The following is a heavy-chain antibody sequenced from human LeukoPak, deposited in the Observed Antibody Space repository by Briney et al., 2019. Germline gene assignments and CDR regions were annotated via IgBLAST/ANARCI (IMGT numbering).Heavy chain of an antibody. V-gene: IGHV3-33*01. Sequence: LRLSCAASGFTFSNYGMHWVRQAPGKGLEWVAVTWYDGSNKYYADSVKGRFTISRDNSKNTLYLQMNSLRAEDTAVYYCARNYAAISESPDYWGQGTLVTVSS. D-gene: IGHD2-2*01. CDR3: ARNYAAISESPDY. J-gene: IGHJ4*02. CDR2: TWYDGSNK. CDR1: GFTFSNYG.